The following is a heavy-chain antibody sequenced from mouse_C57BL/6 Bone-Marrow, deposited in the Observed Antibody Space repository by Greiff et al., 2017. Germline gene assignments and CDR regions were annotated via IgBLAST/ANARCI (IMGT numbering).Heavy chain of an antibody. CDR2: ITPSNGGT. J-gene: IGHJ4*01. CDR1: GYTFTSYW. D-gene: IGHD3-2*02. CDR3: ARLRKLMLRKGPAMDY. Sequence: QVQLQQPGTELAKPGASVKLSCKASGYTFTSYWMHWVKQRPGQGLEWIGNITPSNGGTNYNEKFKRKATLPVDKYSRPAYMPLSSRTCEDSAVDYCARLRKLMLRKGPAMDYWGQGTSVTVSS. V-gene: IGHV1-53*01.